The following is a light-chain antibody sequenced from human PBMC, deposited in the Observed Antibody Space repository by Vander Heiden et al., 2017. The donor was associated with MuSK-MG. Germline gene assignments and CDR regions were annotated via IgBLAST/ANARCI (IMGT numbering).Light chain of an antibody. CDR3: RQSDSTRLT. Sequence: DIQMTQSPSSLSASVGDRVTITCRASQSISSYLNWYQQKPGKAPKLLIYAASSLQSGVPSRFSGSGSGTDFTLTISSLQPEDFATYYCRQSDSTRLTFGGGTKVEIK. V-gene: IGKV1-39*01. CDR1: QSISSY. J-gene: IGKJ4*01. CDR2: AAS.